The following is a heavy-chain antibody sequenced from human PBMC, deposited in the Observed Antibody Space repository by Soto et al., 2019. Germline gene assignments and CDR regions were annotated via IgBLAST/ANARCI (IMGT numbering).Heavy chain of an antibody. Sequence: TSAKFTCKASHHTFTSYDMSWVRHAPGQGLERMGWISAYNGNTNYAQKLQGRVTMTTDTCTSTAYMQLSSLRSDDTAMYYCGRSYYDSSGPRSGIWVQGTMLTVSS. CDR1: HHTFTSYD. D-gene: IGHD3-22*01. CDR2: ISAYNGNT. V-gene: IGHV1-18*04. J-gene: IGHJ3*02. CDR3: GRSYYDSSGPRSGI.